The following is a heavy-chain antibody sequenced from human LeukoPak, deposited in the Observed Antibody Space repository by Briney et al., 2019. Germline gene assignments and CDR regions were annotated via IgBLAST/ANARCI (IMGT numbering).Heavy chain of an antibody. Sequence: PGRSLRLSCAASGFTFSSYAMHWVRQAPGKGLEWVAIISYDGSNKYYADSVTGRFTISRDNSKNTLYLQMDSLRTDDTAMYYCARDFGITWAQYYFDYWGQGTLVTVSS. D-gene: IGHD3-10*01. CDR1: GFTFSSYA. CDR3: ARDFGITWAQYYFDY. J-gene: IGHJ4*02. V-gene: IGHV3-30*04. CDR2: ISYDGSNK.